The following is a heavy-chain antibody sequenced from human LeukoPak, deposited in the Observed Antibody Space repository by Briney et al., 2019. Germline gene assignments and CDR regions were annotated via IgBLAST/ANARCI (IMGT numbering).Heavy chain of an antibody. Sequence: ASVKVSCKASGYTFTSYAMNWVRQAPGQGLEWMGGIIPIFGTANYAQKFQGRVTITADESTSTAYMELSSLRSEDTAVYYCARVLGWSYYDSSGYFFDYWGQGTLVTVSS. CDR3: ARVLGWSYYDSSGYFFDY. CDR2: IIPIFGTA. J-gene: IGHJ4*02. V-gene: IGHV1-69*13. D-gene: IGHD3-22*01. CDR1: GYTFTSYA.